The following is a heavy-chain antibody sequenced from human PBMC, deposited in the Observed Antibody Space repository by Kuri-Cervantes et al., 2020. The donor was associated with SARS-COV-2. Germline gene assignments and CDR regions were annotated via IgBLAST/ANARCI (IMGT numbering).Heavy chain of an antibody. CDR3: ASPRDTVTTGFDY. V-gene: IGHV1-69*05. D-gene: IGHD4-11*01. Sequence: SVKVSCKASGGTFSSYAISWVRQAPGQGLEWMGGIIPIFGTANYAQKFQGRVTMTRDTSISTAYMELSRLRSDDTAVYYCASPRDTVTTGFDYWGQGTLVTVSS. CDR1: GGTFSSYA. CDR2: IIPIFGTA. J-gene: IGHJ4*02.